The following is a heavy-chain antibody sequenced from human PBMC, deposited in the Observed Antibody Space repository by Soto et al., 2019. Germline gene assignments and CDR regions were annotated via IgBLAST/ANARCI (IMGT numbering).Heavy chain of an antibody. V-gene: IGHV3-7*04. CDR1: GFSFGSYW. Sequence: EVELVESGGGSVQPGGSLRLSCAGSGFSFGSYWMNWVRQAPGKGLEWVANIKQDGSEKYYVDSVKGRFTISRDNAKSSLYLQMNSLRAEDTAVYYCAGGNGWLVTDWGRGTLVIVSS. CDR3: AGGNGWLVTD. D-gene: IGHD6-19*01. CDR2: IKQDGSEK. J-gene: IGHJ4*02.